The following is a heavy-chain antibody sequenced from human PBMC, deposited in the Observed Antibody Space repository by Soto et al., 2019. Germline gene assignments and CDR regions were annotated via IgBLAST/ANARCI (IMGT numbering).Heavy chain of an antibody. CDR2: ISYDGSNK. D-gene: IGHD2-15*01. V-gene: IGHV3-30-3*01. CDR3: ARDSVAFYCSGGSCSPWDEYFQH. J-gene: IGHJ1*01. CDR1: GFTFSSYA. Sequence: QVQLVESGGGVVQPGRSLRLSCAASGFTFSSYAMHWVRQAPGKGLEWVAVISYDGSNKYYADSVKGRFTISRDNSNNALYLRMNGLRAEDTAVYYCARDSVAFYCSGGSCSPWDEYFQHWGQCTLVTVSS.